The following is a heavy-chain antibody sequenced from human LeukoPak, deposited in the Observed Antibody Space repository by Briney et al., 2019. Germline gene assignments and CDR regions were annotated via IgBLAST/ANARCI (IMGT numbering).Heavy chain of an antibody. D-gene: IGHD3-16*01. CDR3: AKGSYYYDSADYFDY. J-gene: IGHJ4*02. V-gene: IGHV3-23*01. CDR1: GFTFSSYA. CDR2: ISGSGGNA. Sequence: PGGSLRLSCAASGFTFSSYAMSWVRQAPGKGLEWVSSISGSGGNAYYADSVKGRFTISRDNSKNTLYLQMSSLRAEDKAVYYCAKGSYYYDSADYFDYWGQGTLVTVSS.